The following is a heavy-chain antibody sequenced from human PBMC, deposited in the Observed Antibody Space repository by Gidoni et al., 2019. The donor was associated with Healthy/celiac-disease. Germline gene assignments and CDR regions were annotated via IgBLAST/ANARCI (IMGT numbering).Heavy chain of an antibody. J-gene: IGHJ4*02. D-gene: IGHD3-10*01. CDR1: GYTFTSYG. CDR3: ARVGITMVRGVIAYYFDY. Sequence: QVQLVQSGAEVKKPGASVKVSCKASGYTFTSYGISWVRQAPGQGLEWMGWISAYNGNTNYAQKLQGRVTMTTDTSTSTAYMELRSLRSDDTAVYYCARVGITMVRGVIAYYFDYWGQGTLVTVSS. V-gene: IGHV1-18*01. CDR2: ISAYNGNT.